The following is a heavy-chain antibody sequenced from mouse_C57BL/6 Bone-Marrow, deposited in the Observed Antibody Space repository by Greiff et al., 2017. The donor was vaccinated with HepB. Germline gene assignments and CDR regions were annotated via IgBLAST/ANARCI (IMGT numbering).Heavy chain of an antibody. CDR1: GFTFSSYT. CDR3: ARHGSNHYYYAMDY. CDR2: ISGGGGNT. Sequence: DVMLVESGGGLVKPGGSLKLSCAASGFTFSSYTMSWVRQTPEKRLEWVATISGGGGNTYYPDSVKGRFTISRDNAKNTLYLQMSSLRSEDTALYYCARHGSNHYYYAMDYWGQGTSVTVSS. V-gene: IGHV5-9*01. J-gene: IGHJ4*01. D-gene: IGHD2-5*01.